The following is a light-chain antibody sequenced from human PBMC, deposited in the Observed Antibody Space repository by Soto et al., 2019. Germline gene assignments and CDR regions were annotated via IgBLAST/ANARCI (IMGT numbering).Light chain of an antibody. CDR2: AAF. Sequence: DIQMTQSPFSLSASVGDRVTITCRASQSINRDLNWYQQKPGKAPNLLIYAAFTLESGVPSRFSGSGSGTDFTLTISSLQPEDVATYYCQQYNSYSWTFGQGTKVDIK. CDR3: QQYNSYSWT. J-gene: IGKJ1*01. CDR1: QSINRD. V-gene: IGKV1-39*01.